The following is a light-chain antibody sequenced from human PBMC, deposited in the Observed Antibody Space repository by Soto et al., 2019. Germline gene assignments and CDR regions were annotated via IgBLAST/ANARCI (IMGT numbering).Light chain of an antibody. CDR2: DAS. Sequence: DIQMTQPPSTLSASVGDRITITCRASQSVSRRLAWCQQKPGKAPKLLIYDASSLESGVPSRFSDRGSGTEFTLTISSLQPDDCATYYCHTYNSYSLHTFGQGTKLEIK. CDR1: QSVSRR. CDR3: HTYNSYSLHT. J-gene: IGKJ2*01. V-gene: IGKV1-5*01.